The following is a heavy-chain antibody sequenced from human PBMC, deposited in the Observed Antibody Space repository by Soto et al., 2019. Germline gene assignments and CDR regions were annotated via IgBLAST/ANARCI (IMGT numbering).Heavy chain of an antibody. V-gene: IGHV1-69*01. CDR1: GGTLSSYA. CDR3: ARGDIVVVPAAMSYYYYGMDV. D-gene: IGHD2-2*01. CDR2: IIPIFGTA. Sequence: QVQLVQSGAEVKKPGSSVKVSCKASGGTLSSYAISCVRQAPGQGLEWMGGIIPIFGTANYAQKFQGRVTITAEESTSTAYMEQSSMRSEDTAVYYCARGDIVVVPAAMSYYYYGMDVWGQGSTVTVSS. J-gene: IGHJ6*02.